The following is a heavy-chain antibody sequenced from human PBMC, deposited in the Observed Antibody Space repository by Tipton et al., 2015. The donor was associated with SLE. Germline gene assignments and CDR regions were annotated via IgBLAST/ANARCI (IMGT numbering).Heavy chain of an antibody. Sequence: TLSLTCTVSGGSISSSSYYWGWIRQPPGTGLEWLGSIYYSGSTYYNPSLKSRVTISVDTSKNQFSLKLSSVTAADTAVYYCARVRFGELYVSLAFDIWGQGTMVTVSS. CDR2: IYYSGST. CDR1: GGSISSSSYY. J-gene: IGHJ3*02. V-gene: IGHV4-39*07. CDR3: ARVRFGELYVSLAFDI. D-gene: IGHD3-10*01.